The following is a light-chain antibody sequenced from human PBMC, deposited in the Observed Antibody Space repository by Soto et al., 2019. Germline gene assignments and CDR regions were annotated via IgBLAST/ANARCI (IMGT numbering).Light chain of an antibody. V-gene: IGLV2-14*01. J-gene: IGLJ2*01. Sequence: QSALTQPASVSGSPGQSITFSCTGTSSDVGGCKYVSWYQQHPGKAPKVMIYQVSNRPSGVSNRFSGSKSGNTASLTISGLQAEDEADYYCSSYTSSSTVVFGGGTKLTVL. CDR1: SSDVGGCKY. CDR2: QVS. CDR3: SSYTSSSTVV.